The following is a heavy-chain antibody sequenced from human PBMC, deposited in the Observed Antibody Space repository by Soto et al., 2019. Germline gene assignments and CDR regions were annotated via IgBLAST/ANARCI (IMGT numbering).Heavy chain of an antibody. J-gene: IGHJ4*02. D-gene: IGHD4-17*01. CDR3: ARYRDYGDYGYFDS. V-gene: IGHV4-61*01. CDR1: GSSVSGGIYY. CDR2: IYHSETT. Sequence: SETLSLTCTVSGSSVSGGIYYWTWIRQPPGKGLEWIGYIYHSETTNYNASLRSRVTISVDTSKNQFSLRLTSVTAADTAVYYCARYRDYGDYGYFDSWGQGTLVTVSS.